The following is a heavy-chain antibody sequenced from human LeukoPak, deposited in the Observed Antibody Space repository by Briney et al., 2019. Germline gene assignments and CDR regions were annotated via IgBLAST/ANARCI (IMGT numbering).Heavy chain of an antibody. D-gene: IGHD2-2*01. J-gene: IGHJ4*02. CDR1: GFTFSSYA. CDR3: ARDPEYQLLYYFDY. Sequence: GGSLRLSCAASGFTFSSYAMHWVRQAPGKGLEWVAVISFDGSNKYYADSVKGRFTISRDNSKNTLYLQMNSLRAEDTAVYYCARDPEYQLLYYFDYWGQGTLVTVSS. V-gene: IGHV3-30-3*01. CDR2: ISFDGSNK.